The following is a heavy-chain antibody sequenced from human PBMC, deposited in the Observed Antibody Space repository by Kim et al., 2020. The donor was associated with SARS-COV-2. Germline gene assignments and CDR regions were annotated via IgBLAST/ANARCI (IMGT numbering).Heavy chain of an antibody. Sequence: AKGPFTISRDNSKNALYLQMNSLRAEDTAVYYCANALREYSSSLDGMDVWGQGTTVTVSS. D-gene: IGHD6-13*01. CDR3: ANALREYSSSLDGMDV. V-gene: IGHV3-30*02. J-gene: IGHJ6*02.